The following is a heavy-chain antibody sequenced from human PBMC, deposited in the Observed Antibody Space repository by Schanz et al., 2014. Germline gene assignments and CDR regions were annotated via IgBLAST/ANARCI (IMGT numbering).Heavy chain of an antibody. CDR3: VSSGSYSSYAF. D-gene: IGHD3-10*01. V-gene: IGHV3-48*04. CDR1: EFTFSTDA. CDR2: ISDSGTYT. Sequence: DVHLLESGGGLVQPGGSLRLSCAASEFTFSTDAMSWVRQAPGKGLEWLSYISDSGTYTNYADSVKGRFTISRDNSKNSLYLQMSSLTTEDTAVYHCVSSGSYSSYAFWGQGTLVTVSS. J-gene: IGHJ4*02.